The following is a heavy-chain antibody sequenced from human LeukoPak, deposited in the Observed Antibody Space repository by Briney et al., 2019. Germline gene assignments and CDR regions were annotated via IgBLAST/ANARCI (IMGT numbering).Heavy chain of an antibody. CDR3: ARGLRKGYYFQH. D-gene: IGHD6-13*01. V-gene: IGHV1-8*01. CDR2: MNPNSGNT. Sequence: ASVKVSCKASGYTSTSYDINWVRQATGQGLEWMGWMNPNSGNTGYAQKFQGRVTMTRNTSISTAYMELSSLRSEDTAVYCCARGLRKGYYFQHWGQGTLVTVSS. J-gene: IGHJ1*01. CDR1: GYTSTSYD.